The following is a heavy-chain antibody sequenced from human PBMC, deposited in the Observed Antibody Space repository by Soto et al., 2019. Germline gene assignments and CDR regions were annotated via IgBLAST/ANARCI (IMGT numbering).Heavy chain of an antibody. CDR3: ARDLAKGGGSAGFDY. CDR2: INPKSGGT. D-gene: IGHD1-26*01. CDR1: GYTFTVYY. V-gene: IGHV1-2*02. Sequence: QVQLVQSGAEVKKPGASVNVSCKASGYTFTVYYMHWVRQAPGQGLECMGWINPKSGGTMYPQKFQGRVTMTWDTSISTAYMALTRLRSDDTAVYYCARDLAKGGGSAGFDYWGQGTLVTVSS. J-gene: IGHJ4*02.